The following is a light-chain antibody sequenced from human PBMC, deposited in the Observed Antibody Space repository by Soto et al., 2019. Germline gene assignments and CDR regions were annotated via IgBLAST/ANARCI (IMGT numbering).Light chain of an antibody. CDR3: QQRSNWPPSIT. Sequence: VMTQSPATLSVSPGERATLSCRASQSISSNLAWYQQKPGQAPRLLIYGASIRATGIPARFSGSGSGTDFTLTISSLEPEDFAVYYCQQRSNWPPSITFGQGTRLEI. J-gene: IGKJ5*01. V-gene: IGKV3-15*01. CDR2: GAS. CDR1: QSISSN.